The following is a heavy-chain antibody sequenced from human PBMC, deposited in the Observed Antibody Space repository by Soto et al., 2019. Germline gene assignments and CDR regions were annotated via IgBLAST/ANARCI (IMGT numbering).Heavy chain of an antibody. CDR3: ARDGYSGFDY. V-gene: IGHV3-74*01. Sequence: LRLSCAPSGFIFRNYLMHWVRQAPGKGLVWISRINSDGSSASYADSVKGRFTISRDNAKNTLYLQMHSLRDEDTAVYYCARDGYSGFDYWGQGTLVTVSS. J-gene: IGHJ4*02. CDR2: INSDGSSA. CDR1: GFIFRNYL. D-gene: IGHD4-4*01.